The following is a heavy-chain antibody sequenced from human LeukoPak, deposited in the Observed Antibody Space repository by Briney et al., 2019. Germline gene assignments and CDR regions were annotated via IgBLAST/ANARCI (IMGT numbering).Heavy chain of an antibody. CDR1: GFTFSSYA. J-gene: IGHJ3*02. CDR3: ARGRITMVRGASPEAFDI. Sequence: GRSQRLSCAASGFTFSSYAMHWVRQAPGKGLEWVAVISYDGSNKYYADSVKGRFTISRDNSKNTLYLQMNSLRAEDTAVYYCARGRITMVRGASPEAFDIWGQGTMVTVSS. V-gene: IGHV3-30-3*01. D-gene: IGHD3-10*01. CDR2: ISYDGSNK.